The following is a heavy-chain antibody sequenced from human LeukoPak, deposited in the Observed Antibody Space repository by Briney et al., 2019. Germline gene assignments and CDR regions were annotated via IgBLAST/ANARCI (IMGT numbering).Heavy chain of an antibody. CDR2: IHHSGST. J-gene: IGHJ6*03. CDR3: ARLHYYGSGSRGAPKTRNPNMDV. Sequence: ETLSLTCAVSGGSISSCNWWSWVRQPPGKGLEWIGEIHHSGSTNYNPSLKSRVTISVDKSRNQFSLKLSSVTAADTAVYYCARLHYYGSGSRGAPKTRNPNMDVWGKGTTVTISS. D-gene: IGHD3-10*01. V-gene: IGHV4-4*02. CDR1: GGSISSCNW.